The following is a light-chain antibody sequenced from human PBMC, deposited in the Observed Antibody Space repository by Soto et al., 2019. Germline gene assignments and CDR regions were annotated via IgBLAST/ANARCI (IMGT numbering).Light chain of an antibody. CDR2: LNSDGSH. CDR3: QTWGTGIEGV. V-gene: IGLV4-69*01. CDR1: SGHSSYA. J-gene: IGLJ3*02. Sequence: QLVLTQSPSASASLGASVKLTCTLSSGHSSYAIAWHQQQPEKGPRYLMKLNSDGSHSKGDGIPDRFSGSSSGAERYLTISSLQAEDEADYYCQTWGTGIEGVFGVGTKLTVL.